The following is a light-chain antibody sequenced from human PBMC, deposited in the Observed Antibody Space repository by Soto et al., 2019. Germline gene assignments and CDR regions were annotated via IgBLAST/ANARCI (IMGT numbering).Light chain of an antibody. Sequence: EIVLTQSPAILSLSPGERATLSCRASQSVSSYLAWYQQKPGQAPRLLIYDASNRATGIPARFSGSGSGTDFTLTISSLEPEDFAVYYCQQRSYWPPLTFGGGTKVDIK. J-gene: IGKJ4*01. V-gene: IGKV3-11*01. CDR2: DAS. CDR1: QSVSSY. CDR3: QQRSYWPPLT.